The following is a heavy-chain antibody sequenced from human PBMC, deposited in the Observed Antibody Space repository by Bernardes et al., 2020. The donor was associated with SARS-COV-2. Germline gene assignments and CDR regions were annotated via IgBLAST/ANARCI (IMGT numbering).Heavy chain of an antibody. CDR2: IYYSGST. Sequence: SETLSLTCTVSGGSISSYYWSWIRQPPGKGLEWIGYIYYSGSTNYNPSLKSRVTISVDTSKNQFSLKLISVTAADTAVYYCARHQLLGRYYYMDVWGKGTKDNV. CDR3: ARHQLLGRYYYMDV. CDR1: GGSISSYY. V-gene: IGHV4-59*01. D-gene: IGHD2-2*01. J-gene: IGHJ6*03.